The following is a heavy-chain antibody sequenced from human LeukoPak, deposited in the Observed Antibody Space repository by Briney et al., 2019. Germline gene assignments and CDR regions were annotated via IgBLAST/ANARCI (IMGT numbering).Heavy chain of an antibody. CDR3: ARGSDDYKLGNY. J-gene: IGHJ4*02. CDR2: IYSSEFT. CDR1: GASFDNSYC. D-gene: IGHD4/OR15-4a*01. V-gene: IGHV4-39*01. Sequence: SETLSHSCTVSGASFDNSYCWTWVRQPPGKRPEWIGTIYSSEFTYYSPSLRRRVTISADTSKNLFSLRLTSVTAADTAVYYCARGSDDYKLGNYWGQGIPFTASS.